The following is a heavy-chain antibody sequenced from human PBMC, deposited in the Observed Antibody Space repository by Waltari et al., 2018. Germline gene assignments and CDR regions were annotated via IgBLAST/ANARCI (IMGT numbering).Heavy chain of an antibody. CDR2: IDSGSSYI. J-gene: IGHJ1*01. D-gene: IGHD2-21*01. CDR1: GFTFTTST. Sequence: EVQLLESGGGLVKPGGSLRLSCVASGFTFTTSTMNWVRQAPGKGLEWVAFIDSGSSYIYYADSVKGRFTISRDNAKNSLSLQMNSLRAEDTALYFCARGPYGERYFQDWGQGTLVSVSS. CDR3: ARGPYGERYFQD. V-gene: IGHV3-21*05.